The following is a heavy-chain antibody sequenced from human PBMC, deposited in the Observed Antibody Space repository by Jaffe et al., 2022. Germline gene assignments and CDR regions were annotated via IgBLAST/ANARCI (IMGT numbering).Heavy chain of an antibody. CDR3: ASANYYYDSSGLKYYFDY. J-gene: IGHJ4*02. V-gene: IGHV4-61*02. Sequence: QVQLQESGPGLVKPSQTLSLTCTVSGGSISSGSYYWSWIRQPAGKGLEWIGRIYTSGSTNYNPSLKSRVTISVDTSKNQFSLKLSSVTAADTAVYYCASANYYYDSSGLKYYFDYWGQGTLVTVSS. D-gene: IGHD3-22*01. CDR1: GGSISSGSYY. CDR2: IYTSGST.